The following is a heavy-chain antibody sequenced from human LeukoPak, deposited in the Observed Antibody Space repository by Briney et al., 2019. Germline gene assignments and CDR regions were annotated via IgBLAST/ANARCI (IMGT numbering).Heavy chain of an antibody. V-gene: IGHV1-69*05. CDR3: ARELVTAIHFYFDY. Sequence: SVKVSCKASGGTFSSYAISWVRQAPGQGLEWMGRIIPIFGTANYAQKFQGRVTITTDESTSTAYMELSSLRSEDTAVDYCARELVTAIHFYFDYWGQGTLVTVSS. J-gene: IGHJ4*02. D-gene: IGHD2-21*02. CDR1: GGTFSSYA. CDR2: IIPIFGTA.